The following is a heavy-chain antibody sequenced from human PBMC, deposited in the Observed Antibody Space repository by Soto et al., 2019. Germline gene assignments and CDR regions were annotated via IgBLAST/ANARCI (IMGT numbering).Heavy chain of an antibody. V-gene: IGHV1-2*04. CDR1: GYSFTDYH. Sequence: GASVKVSFKASGYSFTDYHIHRVRQAPGQGLEWLGRINPKSGGTSTAQKFQGWVTMTTDTSISTASMELTRLTSDDTAIYYCARGDSTDCSNGVCSFFYNHDMDVWGQGTTVTVSS. CDR2: INPKSGGT. CDR3: ARGDSTDCSNGVCSFFYNHDMDV. J-gene: IGHJ6*02. D-gene: IGHD2-8*01.